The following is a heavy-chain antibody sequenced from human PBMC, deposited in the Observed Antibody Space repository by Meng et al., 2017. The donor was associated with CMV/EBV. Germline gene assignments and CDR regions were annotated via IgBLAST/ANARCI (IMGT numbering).Heavy chain of an antibody. CDR2: INPSGGST. CDR3: AREEGIAARSDWFDP. D-gene: IGHD6-6*01. Sequence: VHLCQSGGEGKKPGPSWKVSCLASGYTLTSYYMHWVRQAPGQGLEWMGIINPSGGSTSYAQKFQGRVTMTRDTSTSTVYMELSSLRSEDTAVYYCAREEGIAARSDWFDPWGQGTLVTVSS. CDR1: GYTLTSYY. V-gene: IGHV1-46*01. J-gene: IGHJ5*02.